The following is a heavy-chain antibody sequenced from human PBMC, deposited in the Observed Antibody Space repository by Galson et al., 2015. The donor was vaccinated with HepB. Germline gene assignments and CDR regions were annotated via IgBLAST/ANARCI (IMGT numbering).Heavy chain of an antibody. D-gene: IGHD3-16*01. CDR3: TTVIERGGGVKRAFDI. CDR1: GFTFNNAW. CDR2: IKSKTDGGTT. J-gene: IGHJ3*02. Sequence: SLRLSCAASGFTFNNAWMNWVRQAPGKGLEWVGRIKSKTDGGTTDYAAPVKGRFTISRDDSKNTLYLQMNSLKTEDTAVYYCTTVIERGGGVKRAFDIWGQGTMVTVSS. V-gene: IGHV3-15*07.